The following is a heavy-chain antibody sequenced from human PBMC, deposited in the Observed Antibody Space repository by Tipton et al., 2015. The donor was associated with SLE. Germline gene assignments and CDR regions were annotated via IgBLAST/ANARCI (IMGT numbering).Heavy chain of an antibody. CDR3: VKGSSAWYYLDY. CDR1: EFTVSSNF. D-gene: IGHD6-19*01. J-gene: IGHJ4*02. V-gene: IGHV3-53*05. Sequence: SLRLSCAASEFTVSSNFMSWVRQAPGKGLEWLSIIYRDGDTYYADSVKGRLTISRDNSKNTLYLHMNSLGTEDTAVYYCVKGSSAWYYLDYWGQGTLVTGSS. CDR2: IYRDGDT.